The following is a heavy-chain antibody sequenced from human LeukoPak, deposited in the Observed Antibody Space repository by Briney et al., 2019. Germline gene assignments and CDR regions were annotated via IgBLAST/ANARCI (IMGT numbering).Heavy chain of an antibody. Sequence: GGSLRLSCAASGFTFSSYWMSWVRQAPGKGLEWVANIKQDGSEKYYVDSVKGRFTISRDNAKNSLYLQMNSLRAEDTALYYCARRGAIGLIGHWTPAYFDYWGQGTLVTVSS. J-gene: IGHJ4*02. D-gene: IGHD2/OR15-2a*01. CDR1: GFTFSSYW. CDR2: IKQDGSEK. CDR3: ARRGAIGLIGHWTPAYFDY. V-gene: IGHV3-7*03.